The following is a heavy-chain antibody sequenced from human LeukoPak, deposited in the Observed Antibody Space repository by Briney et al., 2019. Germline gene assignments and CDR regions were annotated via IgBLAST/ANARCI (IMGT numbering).Heavy chain of an antibody. Sequence: ASVKVSCKASGGTFISYAISWVRQAPGQGLEWMGRIIPIFGTANYAQKFQGRVTITTDESTSTAYMELSSLRSEDTAVYYCARDFSMVRGVPAYWGQGTLVTVSS. J-gene: IGHJ4*02. D-gene: IGHD3-10*01. CDR2: IIPIFGTA. CDR1: GGTFISYA. V-gene: IGHV1-69*05. CDR3: ARDFSMVRGVPAY.